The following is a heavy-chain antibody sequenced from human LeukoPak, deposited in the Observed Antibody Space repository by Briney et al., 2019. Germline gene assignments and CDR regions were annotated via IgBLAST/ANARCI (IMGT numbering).Heavy chain of an antibody. CDR3: ARRDSSGWYFDL. V-gene: IGHV4-4*07. D-gene: IGHD3/OR15-3a*01. J-gene: IGHJ2*01. CDR2: IYTTGST. CDR1: GGSINSDY. Sequence: PSQTLSLTCTVSGGSINSDYWNWIRQPAGKGLEWIGRIYTTGSTNYNPSLMSRVTMSVDTSKNQFSLRLKSMTAADTAVYFCARRDSSGWYFDLWGRGTLVTVSS.